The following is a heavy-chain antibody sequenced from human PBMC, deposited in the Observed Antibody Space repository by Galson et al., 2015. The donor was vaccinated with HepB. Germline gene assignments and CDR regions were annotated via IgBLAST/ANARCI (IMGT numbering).Heavy chain of an antibody. CDR1: GYTFTGYY. CDR3: ARDGEERNCSNTSCYVVWFDP. V-gene: IGHV1-2*02. D-gene: IGHD2-2*01. Sequence: SCKASGYTFTGYYMHWVRQAPGQGLECMGWINPNSGGTNYAQKFQGRVTMTRDTSISTAYMELSRLRSDDTAVYYCARDGEERNCSNTSCYVVWFDPWGQGTLVTVSS. CDR2: INPNSGGT. J-gene: IGHJ5*02.